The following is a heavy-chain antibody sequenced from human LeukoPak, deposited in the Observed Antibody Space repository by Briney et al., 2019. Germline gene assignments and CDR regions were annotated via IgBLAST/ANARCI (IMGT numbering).Heavy chain of an antibody. Sequence: ASVKVSCKASGYTFTSYDINWVRQATGQGLEWMGWMNPNSGNTGYAQKFQGRVTMTRNTSISTAYMELSSLRSEDTAVYYCARGEGDYESVTGEPLDYWGQGTLVTVSS. J-gene: IGHJ4*02. CDR3: ARGEGDYESVTGEPLDY. CDR2: MNPNSGNT. V-gene: IGHV1-8*01. D-gene: IGHD4-17*01. CDR1: GYTFTSYD.